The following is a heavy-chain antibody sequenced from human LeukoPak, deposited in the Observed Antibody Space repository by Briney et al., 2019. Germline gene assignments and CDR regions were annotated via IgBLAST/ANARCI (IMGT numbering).Heavy chain of an antibody. CDR1: GGSISSYY. CDR2: IFYSGSS. Sequence: PSETLSLTCTVSGGSISSYYWGWIRQPPGKGLEWIASIFYSGSSYYNPSLKSRVTISVDTSNNQFSLKLSSVTAADTAVYYCARGVGYYGSGRPNYYYYYMDVWGKGTTVTVSS. CDR3: ARGVGYYGSGRPNYYYYYMDV. J-gene: IGHJ6*03. V-gene: IGHV4-39*01. D-gene: IGHD3-10*01.